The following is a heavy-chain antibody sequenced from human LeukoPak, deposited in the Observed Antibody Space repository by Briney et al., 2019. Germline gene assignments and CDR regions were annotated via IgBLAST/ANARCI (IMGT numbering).Heavy chain of an antibody. CDR2: LSGSGITT. J-gene: IGHJ4*02. CDR1: GFTFSNSA. D-gene: IGHD3-10*01. CDR3: AKDANYYGSGSYYDY. Sequence: GGSLRLSCAASGFTFSNSAMSWVRQAPGKGLEWVSTLSGSGITTYYADSVKGRFTISRDNSKNTLYLQMNSLRAEDTAVYYCAKDANYYGSGSYYDYWGQGTLVTVSS. V-gene: IGHV3-23*01.